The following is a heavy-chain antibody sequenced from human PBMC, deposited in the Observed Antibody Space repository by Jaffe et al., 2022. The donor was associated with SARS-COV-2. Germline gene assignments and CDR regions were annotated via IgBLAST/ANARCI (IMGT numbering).Heavy chain of an antibody. CDR1: GYTFTSYA. J-gene: IGHJ3*02. D-gene: IGHD3-10*01. CDR3: ARECYGSGSYPWRAFDI. CDR2: INAGNGNT. V-gene: IGHV1-3*01. Sequence: QVQLVQSGAEVKKPGASVKVSCKASGYTFTSYAMHWVRQAPGQRLEWMGWINAGNGNTKYSQKFQGRVTITRDTSASTAYMELSSLRSEDTAVYYCARECYGSGSYPWRAFDIWGQGTMVTVSS.